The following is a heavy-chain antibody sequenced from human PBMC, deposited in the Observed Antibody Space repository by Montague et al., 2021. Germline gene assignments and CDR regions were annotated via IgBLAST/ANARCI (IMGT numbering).Heavy chain of an antibody. J-gene: IGHJ4*02. D-gene: IGHD3-10*01. CDR1: GGSISSGGYY. CDR2: IFYSGNT. CDR3: ARAEDYYGSGSYLGFDY. V-gene: IGHV4-31*03. Sequence: TLSLTCTVSGGSISSGGYYWSWIRQLPGKGLEWIGYIFYSGNTYYNPSRKSRVTISVDTSKNQFSLKLSSVTAADTAVYYCARAEDYYGSGSYLGFDYWGQGTLVTVSS.